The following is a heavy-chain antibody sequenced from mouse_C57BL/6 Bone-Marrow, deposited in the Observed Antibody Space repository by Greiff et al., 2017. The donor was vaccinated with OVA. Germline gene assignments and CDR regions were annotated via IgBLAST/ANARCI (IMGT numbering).Heavy chain of an antibody. V-gene: IGHV1-81*01. J-gene: IGHJ1*03. CDR3: ARGGSSAWYFDV. D-gene: IGHD1-1*01. CDR2: IYPRSGNT. CDR1: GYTFTSYG. Sequence: LEESGAELARPGASVKLSCKASGYTFTSYGISWVKQRTGQGLEWIGEIYPRSGNTYSNEKFKGKATLAAYKSSSTAYMELRSLTSEDSAVYFCARGGSSAWYFDVWGTGTTVTVSS.